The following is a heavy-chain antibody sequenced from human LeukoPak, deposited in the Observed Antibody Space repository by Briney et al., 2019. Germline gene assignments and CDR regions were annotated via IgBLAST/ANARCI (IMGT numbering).Heavy chain of an antibody. J-gene: IGHJ4*02. Sequence: SETLSLTCTVSGGSISSYYWSWIRQPPGKGLEWIGYIYYSGSTNYNPSLKSRVTISVDTSKNQFSLKLSSVTAADTAVYYCARTLRKGLRIAAGTYFDYWGQGTLVTVSS. V-gene: IGHV4-59*12. CDR3: ARTLRKGLRIAAGTYFDY. D-gene: IGHD6-13*01. CDR2: IYYSGST. CDR1: GGSISSYY.